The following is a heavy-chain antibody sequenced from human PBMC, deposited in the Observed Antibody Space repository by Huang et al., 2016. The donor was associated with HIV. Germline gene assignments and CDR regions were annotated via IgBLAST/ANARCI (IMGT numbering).Heavy chain of an antibody. D-gene: IGHD1-7*01. CDR3: ATKTAGMDI. CDR1: TLTFGAYW. Sequence: VESGGRSVQPGGSIKLSCVGSTLTFGAYWMSWVRKPPGKGLEWVDNIKQDESEKYYVDSVKGRFKISRDNARKVLFLEMDDLRVEDTAIYFCATKTAGMDIWGQGTTVTVSS. J-gene: IGHJ6*02. V-gene: IGHV3-7*01. CDR2: IKQDESEK.